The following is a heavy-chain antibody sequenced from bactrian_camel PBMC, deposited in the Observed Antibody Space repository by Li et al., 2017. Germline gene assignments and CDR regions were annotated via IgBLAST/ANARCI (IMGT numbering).Heavy chain of an antibody. V-gene: IGHV3S63*01. D-gene: IGHD1*01. CDR1: GDTWSIGR. CDR3: AARDQRCGWNIYQLRLTDFAF. J-gene: IGHJ6*01. Sequence: VQLVESGGGTVQAGGDLRLSCSASGDTWSIGRMAWFRQVPGKEREGIAGISRLTGATYYRDTVKGRLTISQALANNTVYLQMNDLNPEGTAIYYCAARDQRCGWNIYQLRLTDFAFWGQGTQVTV. CDR2: ISRLTGAT.